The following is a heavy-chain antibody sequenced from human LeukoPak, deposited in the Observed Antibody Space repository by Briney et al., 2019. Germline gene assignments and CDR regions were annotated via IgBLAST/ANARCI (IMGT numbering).Heavy chain of an antibody. CDR3: ARVCSSTSCTDAFDI. V-gene: IGHV3-15*04. D-gene: IGHD2-2*01. CDR1: GFTFSNAW. CDR2: IESKTDGGTT. Sequence: GGSLRLSCAASGFTFSNAWMSWVRQAPGKGLEWVGRIESKTDGGTTDYAAPVKGRFTISRDDSKNTLYLQMNSLKTEDTAVYYCARVCSSTSCTDAFDIWGQGTMVTVSS. J-gene: IGHJ3*02.